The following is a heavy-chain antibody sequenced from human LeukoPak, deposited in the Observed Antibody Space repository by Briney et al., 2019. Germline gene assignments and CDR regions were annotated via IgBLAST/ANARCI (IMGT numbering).Heavy chain of an antibody. D-gene: IGHD3-16*02. J-gene: IGHJ6*02. V-gene: IGHV4-59*12. CDR1: GGSISSYY. CDR2: IYHSGST. Sequence: SETLSLTCTVSGGSISSYYWSWIRQPPGKGLEWIGEIYHSGSTNYNPSLKSRVTISVDKSKNQFSLKLSSVTAADTAVYYCARNVIGAVYYYYGMDVWGQGTTVTVSS. CDR3: ARNVIGAVYYYYGMDV.